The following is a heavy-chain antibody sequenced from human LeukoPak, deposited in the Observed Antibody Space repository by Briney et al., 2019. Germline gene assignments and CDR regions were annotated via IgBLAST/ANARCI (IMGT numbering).Heavy chain of an antibody. J-gene: IGHJ5*02. D-gene: IGHD1-26*01. Sequence: SETLSLTCTVSGGSISSFYWSWIRQPPGKGLEWIGYMHYGGSPNYNPSLKSRVITSLDTSKKQFSLKLNSVTTADTAVYYCVTGRYSYGWYDHWGQGILVIVPS. V-gene: IGHV4-59*13. CDR3: VTGRYSYGWYDH. CDR1: GGSISSFY. CDR2: MHYGGSP.